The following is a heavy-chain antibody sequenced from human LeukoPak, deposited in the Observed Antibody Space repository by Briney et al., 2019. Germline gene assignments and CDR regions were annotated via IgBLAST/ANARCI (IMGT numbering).Heavy chain of an antibody. J-gene: IGHJ3*02. D-gene: IGHD3-10*01. CDR1: GGSISSGGYS. Sequence: SQTLSLTCAVSGGSISSGGYSWSWIRQPPGKGLEWIGYIYHSGSTYYNPSLKSRVTISVDTSKNQFSLKLSSVTAADTAVYYCARHIGGGEAFDIWGQGTMVTVSS. V-gene: IGHV4-30-2*01. CDR3: ARHIGGGEAFDI. CDR2: IYHSGST.